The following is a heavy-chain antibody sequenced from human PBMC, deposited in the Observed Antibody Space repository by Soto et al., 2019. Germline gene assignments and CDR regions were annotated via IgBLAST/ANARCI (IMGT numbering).Heavy chain of an antibody. CDR2: MNPNSGNT. CDR3: ARGIKYGAYSRWFDP. V-gene: IGHV1-8*02. J-gene: IGHJ5*02. D-gene: IGHD4-17*01. CDR1: GYTFINYY. Sequence: ASVKVSCKASGYTFINYYMHWVRQATGQGLEYLGWMNPNSGNTAYVQKFQGRVTMTWDTSITTAYMELSSLRSEDTAVYFCARGIKYGAYSRWFDPWGQGTLVTVSS.